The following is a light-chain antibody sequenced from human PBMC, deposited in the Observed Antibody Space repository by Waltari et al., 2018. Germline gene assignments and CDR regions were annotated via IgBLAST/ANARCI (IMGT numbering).Light chain of an antibody. J-gene: IGKJ1*01. Sequence: DIQMPQSPSSLSASIGDRVTITCRASYAFTTSLAWYQQKPGKAPKLLLYDASRLESGVPSRFSGSGSGTDYTLTISSLQPEDFATYYCQQYWSIPWTFGQGTKVEI. CDR1: YAFTTS. V-gene: IGKV1-NL1*01. CDR2: DAS. CDR3: QQYWSIPWT.